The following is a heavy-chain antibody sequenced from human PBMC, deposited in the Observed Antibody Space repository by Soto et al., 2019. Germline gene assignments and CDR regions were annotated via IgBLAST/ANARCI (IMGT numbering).Heavy chain of an antibody. CDR1: GFRVSDYS. D-gene: IGHD6-6*01. Sequence: EVQLVESGGGLVQPGGSLRLSCAASGFRVSDYSMTWVRQAPGKGLEWVADIKHDGSEKHYLDSVKGRFTISRDDARNSLYLQISSLRAEDTAVYYCARVGVAAPIDPWGQGTLVTVSS. CDR2: IKHDGSEK. CDR3: ARVGVAAPIDP. V-gene: IGHV3-7*01. J-gene: IGHJ5*02.